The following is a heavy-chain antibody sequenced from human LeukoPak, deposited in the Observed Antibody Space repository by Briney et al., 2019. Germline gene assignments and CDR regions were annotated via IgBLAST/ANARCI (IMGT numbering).Heavy chain of an antibody. V-gene: IGHV4-31*03. CDR2: IYYSGST. CDR1: GGSISSGGYY. D-gene: IGHD5-12*01. Sequence: PSETLSLTCTVSGGSISSGGYYWSWIRQHPGKGLEWIGYIYYSGSTYYNPSLKSRVTISVDTSKNQFSLKLSSVTAADTAVYYCARLLWLRKGHFDYWGQGTLVTVST. CDR3: ARLLWLRKGHFDY. J-gene: IGHJ4*02.